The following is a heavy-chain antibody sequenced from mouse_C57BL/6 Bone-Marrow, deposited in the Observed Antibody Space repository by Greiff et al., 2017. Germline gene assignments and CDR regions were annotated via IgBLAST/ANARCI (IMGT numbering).Heavy chain of an antibody. CDR2: ISYDGSD. CDR3: ARDQDDYDGAY. V-gene: IGHV3-6*01. Sequence: DVQLQESGPGLVKPSQSLSLTCSVTGYSITSGYYWNWIRQFPGNKLEWMGYISYDGSDNYNPSLKNRISITRDTSKNQFFLKLNSVTTEDTATYYCARDQDDYDGAYWGQGTLVTVSA. CDR1: GYSITSGYY. D-gene: IGHD2-4*01. J-gene: IGHJ3*01.